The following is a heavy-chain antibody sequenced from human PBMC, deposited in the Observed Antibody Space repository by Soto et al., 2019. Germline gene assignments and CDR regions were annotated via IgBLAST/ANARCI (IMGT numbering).Heavy chain of an antibody. D-gene: IGHD3-22*01. J-gene: IGHJ5*02. CDR1: GGTFNSYD. Sequence: QVQLVQPGAEVKKPGSSMKVSCKASGGTFNSYDINWVRQAPGQGLEWMGGIIPIVETPKYAQKFQGRVTITADESTNTVYMELSSLRSEDTAMYYCARLSRPNYYDTSGFFKDNWFDPWGQGTLVTVSS. CDR3: ARLSRPNYYDTSGFFKDNWFDP. V-gene: IGHV1-69*01. CDR2: IIPIVETP.